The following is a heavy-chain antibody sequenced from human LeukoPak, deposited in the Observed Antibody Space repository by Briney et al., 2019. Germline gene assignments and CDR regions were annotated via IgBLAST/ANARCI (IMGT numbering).Heavy chain of an antibody. CDR1: GGSISSYY. CDR2: IYYSGST. CDR3: ASRSSIWSGYQDTLYYFDS. V-gene: IGHV4-59*01. J-gene: IGHJ4*02. D-gene: IGHD3-3*01. Sequence: PSETLSLTCTVSGGSISSYYWSWIRQPPGKRLEWIGDIYYSGSTNYNPSLESRVTISVDTSKNQFSLKLSSVTAADTAVYYCASRSSIWSGYQDTLYYFDSWGQGTLVTVSS.